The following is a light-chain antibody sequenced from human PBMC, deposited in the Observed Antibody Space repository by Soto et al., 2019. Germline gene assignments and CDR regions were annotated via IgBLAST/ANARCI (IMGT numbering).Light chain of an antibody. CDR1: QSVSSSY. Sequence: EIVLTQSPGTLSLSPGERATLSCRASQSVSSSYLAWYQQKPGQAPRLLIYGASSRATGIPDRFSGSGSGTDFTLTISRLMPEDFAVCYCQQYGSSPLFTFGPGTKVDIK. V-gene: IGKV3-20*01. CDR2: GAS. J-gene: IGKJ3*01. CDR3: QQYGSSPLFT.